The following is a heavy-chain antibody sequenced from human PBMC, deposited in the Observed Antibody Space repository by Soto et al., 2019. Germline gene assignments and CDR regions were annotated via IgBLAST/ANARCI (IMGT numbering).Heavy chain of an antibody. J-gene: IGHJ6*02. CDR1: GFTFDDYA. CDR3: AKEAGLVRFFDWLSNGLDV. CDR2: IRWNRGNK. V-gene: IGHV3-9*01. Sequence: EVQLVESGGDLVQPGRSLRLSCAASGFTFDDYAMHWVRQAPGKGLEWVSGIRWNRGNKGYADSVKGRFTISRDNAKKFLYVEMNRLRAEDTALYYCAKEAGLVRFFDWLSNGLDVWCQGTAGTVS. D-gene: IGHD3-9*01.